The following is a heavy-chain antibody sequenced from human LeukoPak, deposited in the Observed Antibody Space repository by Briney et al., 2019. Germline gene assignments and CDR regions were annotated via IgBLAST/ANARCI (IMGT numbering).Heavy chain of an antibody. J-gene: IGHJ4*02. D-gene: IGHD5-18*01. CDR1: GGTFSSYA. CDR3: ARQDTAMAAFDY. CDR2: IIPIFGTA. Sequence: SVKVSCKASGGTFSSYAISWVRQAPGQGLEWMGGIIPIFGTANYAQKFQGGVTITADESTSTAYMELSSLRSEDTAVYYCARQDTAMAAFDYWGQGTLVTVSS. V-gene: IGHV1-69*13.